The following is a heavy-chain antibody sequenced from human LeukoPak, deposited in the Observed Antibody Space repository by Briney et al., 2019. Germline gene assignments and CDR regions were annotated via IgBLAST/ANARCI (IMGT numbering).Heavy chain of an antibody. CDR1: GITFSNYA. V-gene: IGHV3-23*01. D-gene: IGHD3-22*01. CDR3: ARHFQRGSSGYYTGSFGY. J-gene: IGHJ4*02. CDR2: IGYRGGSI. Sequence: GGSLRLSCAASGITFSNYAMSWVRQAPGKGLEWVSIIGYRGGSIYYAYSVKGRFTISRDNSRNTLYLQMNSLRAEDTAVYYCARHFQRGSSGYYTGSFGYWGQGTLVTVSS.